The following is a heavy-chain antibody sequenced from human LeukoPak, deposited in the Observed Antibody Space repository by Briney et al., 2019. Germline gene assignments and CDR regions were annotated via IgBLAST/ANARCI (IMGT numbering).Heavy chain of an antibody. J-gene: IGHJ4*02. V-gene: IGHV3-73*01. CDR1: GFTFSGSA. CDR2: IRSKTNNYAT. CDR3: TRLDDSSGYYYLGFDY. D-gene: IGHD3-22*01. Sequence: SGGSLKLSCAASGFTFSGSAMHWVRQASGKGLEWVGRIRSKTNNYATAYAASVKGRFTISRDDSKNTAYLQMSSLKTEDTAVYYCTRLDDSSGYYYLGFDYWGQGTLVTVSS.